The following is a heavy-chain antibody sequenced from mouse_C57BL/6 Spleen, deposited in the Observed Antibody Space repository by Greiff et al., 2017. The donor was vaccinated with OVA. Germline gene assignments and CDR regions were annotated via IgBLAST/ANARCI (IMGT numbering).Heavy chain of an antibody. CDR1: GFTFSSYG. Sequence: EVQVVESGGDLVKPGGSLKLSCAASGFTFSSYGMSWVRQTPDKRLEWVATISSGGSYTYYPDSVKGRFTISRDNAKNTLYLQMSSLKSEDTAMYYCARHDTTVASDYWGQGTTLTVSS. D-gene: IGHD1-1*01. V-gene: IGHV5-6*01. CDR2: ISSGGSYT. CDR3: ARHDTTVASDY. J-gene: IGHJ2*01.